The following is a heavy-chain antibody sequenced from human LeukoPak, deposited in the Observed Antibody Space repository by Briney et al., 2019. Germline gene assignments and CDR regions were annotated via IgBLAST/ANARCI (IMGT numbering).Heavy chain of an antibody. CDR1: GYTFTGYY. Sequence: GASVNVSCKASGYTFTGYYMHWVRQAPEQGLEWMGWINPNSGGTNYAQKFQGRVTMTRDTSISTAYMELSRLRSDDTAVYYCARVYRSGWSIDYWGQGTLVTVSS. V-gene: IGHV1-2*02. CDR2: INPNSGGT. CDR3: ARVYRSGWSIDY. J-gene: IGHJ4*02. D-gene: IGHD6-19*01.